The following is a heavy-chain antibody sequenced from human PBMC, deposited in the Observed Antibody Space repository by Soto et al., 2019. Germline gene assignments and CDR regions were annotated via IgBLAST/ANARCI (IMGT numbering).Heavy chain of an antibody. CDR3: ARDRVAAAGTTYSYYYGMDV. CDR1: GFTCSTYG. V-gene: IGHV3-74*01. Sequence: GGPLRLSCAASGFTCSTYGMHWVRQAPGKGLVWVSRINSDVSSTSYADSVKGRFTISRDNAKNTLYLQMNSLRAEDTAVYYCARDRVAAAGTTYSYYYGMDVWGQGTTVTASS. J-gene: IGHJ6*02. CDR2: INSDVSST. D-gene: IGHD6-13*01.